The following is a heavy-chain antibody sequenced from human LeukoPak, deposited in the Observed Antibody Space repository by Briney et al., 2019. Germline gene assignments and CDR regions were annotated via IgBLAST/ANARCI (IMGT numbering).Heavy chain of an antibody. CDR1: GFTFSSYW. D-gene: IGHD3-22*01. CDR3: EKTYYYDSSGYYPFDY. J-gene: IGHJ4*02. CDR2: IKQDGSEK. Sequence: PGGSLRLSCAASGFTFSSYWMSWVRQAPGKGLEWVANIKQDGSEKYYVDSVKGRFTISRDNAKNSLYLQMNSLRAEDTAVYYCEKTYYYDSSGYYPFDYWGQGTLVTVSS. V-gene: IGHV3-7*01.